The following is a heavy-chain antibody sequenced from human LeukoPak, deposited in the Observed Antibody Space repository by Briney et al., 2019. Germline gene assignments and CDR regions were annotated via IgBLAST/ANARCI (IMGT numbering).Heavy chain of an antibody. V-gene: IGHV3-20*04. D-gene: IGHD6-13*01. CDR1: GFTFDDYG. CDR2: INWNGGST. CDR3: AREGGYSSSWYPLGY. J-gene: IGHJ4*02. Sequence: GGSLRLSCAASGFTFDDYGMSWVRQAPGKGLEWVPGINWNGGSTGYADSVKGRFTISRDNAKNSLYLQMNSLRAEDTALYYCAREGGYSSSWYPLGYWGQGTLVTVSS.